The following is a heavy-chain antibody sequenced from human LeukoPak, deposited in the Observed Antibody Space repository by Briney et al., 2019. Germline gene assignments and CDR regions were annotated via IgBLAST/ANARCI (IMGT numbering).Heavy chain of an antibody. J-gene: IGHJ4*02. CDR2: INAGNGNT. CDR1: GYTFTSYA. Sequence: ASVKVSCKASGYTFTSYAMHWVRQAPGQRLEWMVWINAGNGNTKYSQKFQGRVTITRDTSASTAYMELSSLRSEDTAVYYCARTGSLTGYYYFGYWGQGTLVTVSS. CDR3: ARTGSLTGYYYFGY. D-gene: IGHD3-9*01. V-gene: IGHV1-3*01.